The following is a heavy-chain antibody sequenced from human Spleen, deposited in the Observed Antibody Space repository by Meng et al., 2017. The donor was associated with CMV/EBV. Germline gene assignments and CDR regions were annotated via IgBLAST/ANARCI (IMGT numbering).Heavy chain of an antibody. V-gene: IGHV3-7*01. CDR1: GFTFSSYW. CDR3: ARAGIAGAGDY. Sequence: GESLKISCAASGFTFSSYWMSWVRQAPGKGLEWVANIKQDGSEKYYLDSVKGRFTVSRDNAENSLYLQMNTLRAEDTAVYYCARAGIAGAGDYWGQGTLVTVSS. CDR2: IKQDGSEK. J-gene: IGHJ4*02. D-gene: IGHD6-13*01.